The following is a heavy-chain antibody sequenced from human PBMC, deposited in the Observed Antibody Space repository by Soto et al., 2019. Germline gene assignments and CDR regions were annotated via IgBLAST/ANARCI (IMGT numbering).Heavy chain of an antibody. J-gene: IGHJ6*02. CDR3: ARGEGDDIVPGYHPWLYYCMDV. D-gene: IGHD3-9*01. CDR2: IIPIFGTA. Sequence: ASVKVSCKASGGTFSSYAISWVRQAPGQGLEWMGGIIPIFGTANYAQKFQGRVTITADESTTTAYMELSSLRSEDTAVYYCARGEGDDIVPGYHPWLYYCMDVWGQGTTVTVSS. V-gene: IGHV1-69*13. CDR1: GGTFSSYA.